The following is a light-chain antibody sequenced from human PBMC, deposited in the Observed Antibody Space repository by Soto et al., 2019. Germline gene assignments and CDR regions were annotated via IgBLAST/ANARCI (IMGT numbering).Light chain of an antibody. CDR1: QSISSY. Sequence: DIQMTQSPSSLSASVGDRVTITCRASQSISSYLNWYQQKPGKAPKLLIYAASSLQSGVPSRFSGRGSGTDFTLTISSLQPEDFATYNCKQSYSTLLTFGGGTKVEIK. J-gene: IGKJ4*01. V-gene: IGKV1-39*01. CDR3: KQSYSTLLT. CDR2: AAS.